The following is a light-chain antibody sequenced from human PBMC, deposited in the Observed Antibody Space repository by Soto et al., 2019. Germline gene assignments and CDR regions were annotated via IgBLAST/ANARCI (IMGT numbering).Light chain of an antibody. CDR1: SSNIGDNY. CDR3: GTWDSSLSVAV. CDR2: DND. Sequence: QSELTQPLSVSAAAGQKVTISCSGSSSNIGDNYVSWYQQVPGTAPKLLIYDNDQRSSGTPDRFSAYKAGTSATLGITGLQAGDEADYYCGTWDSSLSVAVFGGGTQLTVL. V-gene: IGLV1-51*01. J-gene: IGLJ7*01.